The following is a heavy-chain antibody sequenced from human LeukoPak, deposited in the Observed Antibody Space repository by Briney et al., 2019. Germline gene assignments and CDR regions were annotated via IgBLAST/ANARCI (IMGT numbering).Heavy chain of an antibody. CDR3: ARGMTTVTTWFDP. CDR1: GFRFSDYY. J-gene: IGHJ5*02. CDR2: ISGTGSTR. D-gene: IGHD4-17*01. V-gene: IGHV3-11*04. Sequence: GGSLRLSCAASGFRFSDYYMSWIRQAPGKGLEYISYISGTGSTRQYADSVKGRFTISRDNAKNSLYLQMNSLRAEDTAVYYCARGMTTVTTWFDPWGQGTLVTVSS.